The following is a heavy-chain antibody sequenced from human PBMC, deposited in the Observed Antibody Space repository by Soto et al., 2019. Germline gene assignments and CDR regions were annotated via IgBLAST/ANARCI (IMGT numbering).Heavy chain of an antibody. J-gene: IGHJ4*02. CDR2: ISYDGSDK. V-gene: IGHV3-30*03. D-gene: IGHD3-10*01. CDR3: VGGQYYFDY. Sequence: QVQLVESGGGVVQPGRSLRLSCAGSGFPFTYNGMHWVREGPDKGLEWVAVISYDGSDKYYSDSVKGRFTISRDNSKNMLYLQMNSLRPEDTALYYCVGGQYYFDYRGQGTLVIVSS. CDR1: GFPFTYNG.